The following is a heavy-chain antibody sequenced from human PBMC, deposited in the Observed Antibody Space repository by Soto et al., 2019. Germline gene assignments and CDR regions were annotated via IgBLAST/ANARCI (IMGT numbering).Heavy chain of an antibody. CDR2: ISGSGGST. V-gene: IGHV3-23*01. CDR1: GFTFSSYA. D-gene: IGHD2-15*01. J-gene: IGHJ4*02. CDR3: AKDLGDVVVVAATQTIDYFEY. Sequence: AGGSLRLSCAASGFTFSSYAMSWVRQAPGKGLEWVSAISGSGGSTYYADSVKGRFTISRDNSKNTLYLQMNSLRAEDTAVYYCAKDLGDVVVVAATQTIDYFEYWGQGTLVTVS.